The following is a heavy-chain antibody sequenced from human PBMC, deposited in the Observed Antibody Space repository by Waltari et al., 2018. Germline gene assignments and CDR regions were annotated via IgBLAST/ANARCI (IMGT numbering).Heavy chain of an antibody. V-gene: IGHV3-48*02. CDR3: VRAGHLDC. J-gene: IGHJ4*02. CDR2: ISSGSGFI. Sequence: EVQLVESGGGLVHSGGSLRLSCAASGLTFSTYYMNWVRQAPGKGLEWVSSISSGSGFIYYADSVKGRFTISRDNAKDSLYLQMNSLRDEDTALYYCVRAGHLDCWGQGTLVTVSS. CDR1: GLTFSTYY.